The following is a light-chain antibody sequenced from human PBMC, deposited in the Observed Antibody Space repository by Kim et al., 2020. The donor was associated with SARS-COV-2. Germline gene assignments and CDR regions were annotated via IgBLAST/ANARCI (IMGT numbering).Light chain of an antibody. V-gene: IGKV3-15*01. CDR3: QHYTNWPLT. J-gene: IGKJ4*01. Sequence: SVSPGERATLSCRVSQSVATNLAWYQQKPGQAPRLVIYDASTRATGFSARFSGSGSGTEFTLTISSLQSEDFAVYYCQHYTNWPLTFGGGTKLEI. CDR1: QSVATN. CDR2: DAS.